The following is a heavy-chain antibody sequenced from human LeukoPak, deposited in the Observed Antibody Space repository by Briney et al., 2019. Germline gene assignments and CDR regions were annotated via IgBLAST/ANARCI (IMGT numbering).Heavy chain of an antibody. CDR2: ISAHNGNT. J-gene: IGHJ5*02. CDR3: ARARYYRFDP. V-gene: IGHV1-18*01. D-gene: IGHD3-10*01. CDR1: GYTFTSYG. Sequence: ASVKVSCKASGYTFTSYGISWVRQAPGQGLEWMGWISAHNGNTHSAQKFQGRVTMTTETSTSTVYMEMRSLRSEDTAVYYCARARYYRFDPWGQGTLVTVSS.